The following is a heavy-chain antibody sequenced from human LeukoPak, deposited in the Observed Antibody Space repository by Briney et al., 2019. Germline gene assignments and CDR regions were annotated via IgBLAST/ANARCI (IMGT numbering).Heavy chain of an antibody. V-gene: IGHV1-46*01. CDR2: INPSGGST. CDR3: ASQPAYCSSTSCYDNPFDC. CDR1: GYIFTSYY. Sequence: ASVKVSCKASGYIFTSYYMHWVRQAPGQGLEWMGIINPSGGSTSYAQKFQGRVTMTRDTSTSTVYVELSSLRSEDTAVYYCASQPAYCSSTSCYDNPFDCWGQGTLVTVSS. D-gene: IGHD2-2*01. J-gene: IGHJ4*02.